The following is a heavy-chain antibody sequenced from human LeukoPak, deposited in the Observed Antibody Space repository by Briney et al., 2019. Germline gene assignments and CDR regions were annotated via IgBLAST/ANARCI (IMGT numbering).Heavy chain of an antibody. Sequence: PSETLSLTCTVSGGSISSYYWSWIRQPPGKGLEWIGYIYYSGSTNYNPSLKSRVTISVDTSKNQFSLKLSSVTAADTAVYYCARALFYGSESDAFDIWGQGTMVTVSS. CDR1: GGSISSYY. CDR2: IYYSGST. V-gene: IGHV4-59*01. CDR3: ARALFYGSESDAFDI. D-gene: IGHD3-10*01. J-gene: IGHJ3*02.